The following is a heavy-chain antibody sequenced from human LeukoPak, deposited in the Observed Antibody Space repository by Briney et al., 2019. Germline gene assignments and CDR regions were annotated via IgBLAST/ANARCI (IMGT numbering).Heavy chain of an antibody. CDR3: ARTQSQSGSYRYYFAY. CDR1: GGSVGRGGYY. Sequence: SETLSLTCTVSGGSVGRGGYYWSWIRQPPGGGLGWIGDIYDIRNTNYNPSRKSRVTMSRDPSKHQFSLKLNSVTAADTAVYYCARTQSQSGSYRYYFAYWGQGTLVTVSS. CDR2: IYDIRNT. V-gene: IGHV4-61*08. D-gene: IGHD1-26*01. J-gene: IGHJ4*02.